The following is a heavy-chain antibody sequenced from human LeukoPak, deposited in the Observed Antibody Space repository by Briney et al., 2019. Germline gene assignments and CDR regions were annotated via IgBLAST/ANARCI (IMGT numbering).Heavy chain of an antibody. Sequence: SETLSLTCAVYGGSFSGYFWSWIRQPPGKGLEWIGEINHSGSTNYNPSLKSRVTISVDTSKNQFSLKLSSVTAADTAVYYCASSYDSSGSVDYWGQGTLVTVSS. CDR3: ASSYDSSGSVDY. V-gene: IGHV4-34*01. CDR2: INHSGST. J-gene: IGHJ4*02. D-gene: IGHD3-22*01. CDR1: GGSFSGYF.